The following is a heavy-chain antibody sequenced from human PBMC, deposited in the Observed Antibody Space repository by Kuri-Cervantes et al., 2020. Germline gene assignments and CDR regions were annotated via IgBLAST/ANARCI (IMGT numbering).Heavy chain of an antibody. CDR1: GGTFTNSD. Sequence: ASVKVSCKASGGTFTNSDMSWVRQAPGQGLEWMGWISAYNGDTNYAQKLQGRVTMTTDTSTSTAYMELSSLRSEDTAVYYCARLSSVSSGWAFDYWGQGTLVTVSS. D-gene: IGHD6-19*01. V-gene: IGHV1-18*01. CDR3: ARLSSVSSGWAFDY. CDR2: ISAYNGDT. J-gene: IGHJ4*02.